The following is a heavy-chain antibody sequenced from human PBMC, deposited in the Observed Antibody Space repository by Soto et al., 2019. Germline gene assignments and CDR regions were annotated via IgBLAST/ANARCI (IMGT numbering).Heavy chain of an antibody. CDR3: ATPSMKDHYYYYGMDV. J-gene: IGHJ6*02. Sequence: ASVKVSCKASGYTFTVYYMHWVRQAPGQGLEWMGGIIPIFGTANYAQKFQGRVTITADKSTSTAYMELSSLRSEDTAVYYCATPSMKDHYYYYGMDVWGQGTTVTVSS. CDR2: IIPIFGTA. V-gene: IGHV1-69*06. CDR1: GYTFTVYY.